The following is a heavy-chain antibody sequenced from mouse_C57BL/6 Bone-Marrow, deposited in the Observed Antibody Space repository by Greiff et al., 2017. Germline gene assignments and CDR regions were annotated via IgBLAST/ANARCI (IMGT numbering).Heavy chain of an antibody. CDR2: IDPSDSYT. CDR3: SRNYPAWFAY. Sequence: QVQLQQPGAELVKPGASVKLSCKASGYTFTSYWMQWVKQRPGQGLEWIGEIDPSDSYTNYNQKFKGKATLTVDTSSSTAYMQLSSLTSEDSAVYYYSRNYPAWFAYWGQGTLVTVSA. V-gene: IGHV1-50*01. CDR1: GYTFTSYW. D-gene: IGHD1-1*02. J-gene: IGHJ3*01.